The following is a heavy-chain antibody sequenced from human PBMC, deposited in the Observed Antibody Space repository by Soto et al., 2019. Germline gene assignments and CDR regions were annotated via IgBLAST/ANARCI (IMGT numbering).Heavy chain of an antibody. J-gene: IGHJ4*02. V-gene: IGHV4-39*01. CDR1: GGSISSSSYY. CDR3: ARHTPAISISDH. Sequence: SETLSLTCTVSGGSISSSSYYWGWIRQPPGKGLEWIGSIYYSGSTYYNPSLKSRVTISVDTSKNQFSLKLSSVTAADTAVYYCARHTPAISISDHWGQGTLVTAPQ. D-gene: IGHD2-15*01. CDR2: IYYSGST.